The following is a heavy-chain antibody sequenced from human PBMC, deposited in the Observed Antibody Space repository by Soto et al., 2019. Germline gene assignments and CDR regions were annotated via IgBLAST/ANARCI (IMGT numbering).Heavy chain of an antibody. CDR3: ARGPASGYYLYYFEY. V-gene: IGHV3-33*01. CDR1: GFTFSSYG. D-gene: IGHD3-22*01. CDR2: IWYDARKK. Sequence: GSLSLSCAASGFTFSSYGMHWARQAPGNGLVWVAVIWYDARKKYYADSVKGRFTISRDNSKNTLYLQMNSLRAEDTAVYYCARGPASGYYLYYFEYWGQGTVVTVAS. J-gene: IGHJ4*02.